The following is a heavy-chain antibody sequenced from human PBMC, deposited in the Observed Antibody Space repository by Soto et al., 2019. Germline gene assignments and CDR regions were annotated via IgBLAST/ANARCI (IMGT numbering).Heavy chain of an antibody. J-gene: IGHJ4*02. D-gene: IGHD4-17*01. V-gene: IGHV1-46*01. CDR1: GYIFTSYY. CDR2: INPSGGST. Sequence: ASVKVSCKASGYIFTSYYMHWVRQAPGQGLEWVGIINPSGGSTSYAQKFQGRVTTTRDTSTSTVYMELSSLRSEDTAVYYCAREWPVTSDYWGQGTLVTVSS. CDR3: AREWPVTSDY.